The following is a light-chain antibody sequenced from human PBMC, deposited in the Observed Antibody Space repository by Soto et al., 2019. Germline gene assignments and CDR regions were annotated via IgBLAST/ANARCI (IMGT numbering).Light chain of an antibody. V-gene: IGLV4-69*01. CDR2: LNSDGSH. Sequence: QLVLTQSPSASASLGASVKLTCTLSSGHSSYAIAWHQQQPEKGPRYLMKLNSDGSHSKGDGIPDRFSGSRSGAERYLTISSLQSEDEADYYCQTWGTGPWVFGGGTKLTVL. CDR1: SGHSSYA. CDR3: QTWGTGPWV. J-gene: IGLJ3*02.